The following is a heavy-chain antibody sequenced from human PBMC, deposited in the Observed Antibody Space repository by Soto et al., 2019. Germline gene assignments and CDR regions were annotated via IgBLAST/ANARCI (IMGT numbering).Heavy chain of an antibody. J-gene: IGHJ4*02. Sequence: NPSETLSLTCTVSGGSISSGDYYWSWIRQPPGKGLEWIGYIYYSGSTYYNPSLKSRVTISVDTSKNQFSLKLSSVTAADTAVYYCARGPTYYDILTGYYFDYWGQGTLVTVSS. V-gene: IGHV4-30-4*01. D-gene: IGHD3-9*01. CDR3: ARGPTYYDILTGYYFDY. CDR2: IYYSGST. CDR1: GGSISSGDYY.